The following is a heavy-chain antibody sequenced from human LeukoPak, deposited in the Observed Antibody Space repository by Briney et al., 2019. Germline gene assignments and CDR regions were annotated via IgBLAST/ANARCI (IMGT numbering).Heavy chain of an antibody. CDR2: ISGSGGTT. D-gene: IGHD3-10*01. J-gene: IGHJ6*02. CDR3: AREFDYGSV. Sequence: GGSLRLSCAASGFTFSNYYMSWVRQAPGKGLEWVSAISGSGGTTYYADSVKGRFTISRDNSKNTLFLQMNSLRAEDTAVYYCAREFDYGSVWGQGTTVTVSS. CDR1: GFTFSNYY. V-gene: IGHV3-23*01.